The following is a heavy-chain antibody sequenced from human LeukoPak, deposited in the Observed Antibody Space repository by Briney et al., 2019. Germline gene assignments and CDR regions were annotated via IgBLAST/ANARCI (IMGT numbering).Heavy chain of an antibody. D-gene: IGHD6-13*01. Sequence: SVKVSCKASGGTFSSYAISWVRQAPGQGLEWMGGIIPIFGTANYAQKFQGRVTITTDGSTSTAYMELSSLRSEDTAVYYCARAETRYSSSWYAHYWGQGTLVTVSS. V-gene: IGHV1-69*05. CDR1: GGTFSSYA. CDR3: ARAETRYSSSWYAHY. CDR2: IIPIFGTA. J-gene: IGHJ4*02.